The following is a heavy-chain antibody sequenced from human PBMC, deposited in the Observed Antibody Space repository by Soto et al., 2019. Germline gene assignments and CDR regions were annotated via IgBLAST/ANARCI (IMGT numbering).Heavy chain of an antibody. J-gene: IGHJ6*02. CDR3: ARGIQLWDAVCDV. D-gene: IGHD5-18*01. CDR2: IWYDGSNK. CDR1: GFTFSSYG. Sequence: QSGGSLRLSCAASGFTFSSYGMHWVRQAPGKGLEWVAVIWYDGSNKYYADSVKGRFTISRDNSKNTLYLQMNSLRAEDTAVYYCARGIQLWDAVCDVWGQGTTVIVS. V-gene: IGHV3-33*01.